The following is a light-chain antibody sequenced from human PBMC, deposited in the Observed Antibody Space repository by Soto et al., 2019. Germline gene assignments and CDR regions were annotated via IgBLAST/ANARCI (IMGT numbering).Light chain of an antibody. V-gene: IGLV2-8*01. CDR2: EIN. CDR1: SSDVGAYDY. Sequence: QSALTQPPSASGSPGQSVTISCTGTSSDVGAYDYVSWYQQHPGKAPKLMIYEINKRPSWVPDRFSGSKSGNTASLTVSGLQAEDEADYYCSSFAGSNNFPCVFGTGTKVTVL. J-gene: IGLJ1*01. CDR3: SSFAGSNNFPCV.